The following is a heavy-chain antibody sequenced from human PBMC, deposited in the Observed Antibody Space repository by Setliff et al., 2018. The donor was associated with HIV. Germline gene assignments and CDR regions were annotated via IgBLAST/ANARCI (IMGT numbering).Heavy chain of an antibody. CDR3: AKSGYCGSATCRYFYYYMDV. CDR1: QFTFSSYA. CDR2: ISGTGGTT. V-gene: IGHV3-23*01. Sequence: PGESLKISCAASQFTFSSYAMSWVRQAPGKGLEWVSGISGTGGTTYSTDSVKGRFTISRDNSKNTLYLQMNSLRAEDTAVYYCAKSGYCGSATCRYFYYYMDVWGKGTTVTVSS. D-gene: IGHD2-2*01. J-gene: IGHJ6*03.